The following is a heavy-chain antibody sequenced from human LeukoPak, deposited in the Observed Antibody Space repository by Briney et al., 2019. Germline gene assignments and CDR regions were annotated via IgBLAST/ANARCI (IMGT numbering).Heavy chain of an antibody. Sequence: PSETLSLTCTVSGGSISTGDYYWSWIRQPPGKGLEWIGYIYYSGSTYYNPSLKSRVSISVDTSTNQFSLKLNSVTAADTAVYYCTRFTGWFDPWGQGTLVTVSS. CDR1: GGSISTGDYY. V-gene: IGHV4-30-4*01. CDR3: TRFTGWFDP. J-gene: IGHJ5*02. CDR2: IYYSGST.